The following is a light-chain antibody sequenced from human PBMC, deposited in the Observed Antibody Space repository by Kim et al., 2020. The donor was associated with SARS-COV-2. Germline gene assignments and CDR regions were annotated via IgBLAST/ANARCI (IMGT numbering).Light chain of an antibody. J-gene: IGLJ3*02. CDR3: QAWDSSTGV. CDR1: KLGDKY. V-gene: IGLV3-1*01. Sequence: SYELTQPPLVSVSPGQTASITCSGDKLGDKYACWYQQKPGQFPVLVIYQDSKRPSGIPELFSGSNSGNTATLTISGTQAMDEADFYCQAWDSSTGVFGGG. CDR2: QDS.